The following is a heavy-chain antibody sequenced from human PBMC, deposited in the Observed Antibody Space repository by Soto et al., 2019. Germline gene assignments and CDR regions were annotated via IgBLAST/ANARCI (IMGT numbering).Heavy chain of an antibody. Sequence: ASVKVSCKASGGTFSSYAISWVRQAPGQGLEWMGGIIPIFGTANYAQKFQGRVTITADESTSTAYMELSSLRSEDTAVYYCARLGAYYDILTGYYVDYWGQGTLVTVSS. CDR2: IIPIFGTA. D-gene: IGHD3-9*01. V-gene: IGHV1-69*13. CDR3: ARLGAYYDILTGYYVDY. CDR1: GGTFSSYA. J-gene: IGHJ4*02.